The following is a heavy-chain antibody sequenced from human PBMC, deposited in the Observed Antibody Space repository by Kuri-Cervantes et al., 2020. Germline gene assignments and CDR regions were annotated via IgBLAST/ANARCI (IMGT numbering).Heavy chain of an antibody. CDR3: ARDSGSYCFDY. D-gene: IGHD1-26*01. J-gene: IGHJ4*02. CDR2: IYYSGST. V-gene: IGHV4-59*01. CDR1: GGSISSYY. Sequence: GSLRLSCTVSGGSISSYYWSWIRQPPGKGLEWIGYIYYSGSTNYNPSLKSRVTMSVDTSKNQFSLKLSSLTAADTAVYHCARDSGSYCFDYWGQGTLVTVSS.